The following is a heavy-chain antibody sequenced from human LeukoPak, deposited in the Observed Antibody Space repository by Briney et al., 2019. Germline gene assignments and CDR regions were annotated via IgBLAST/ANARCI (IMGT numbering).Heavy chain of an antibody. CDR1: GGSISSGSYY. V-gene: IGHV4-61*02. CDR2: IYTSRST. D-gene: IGHD2-15*01. J-gene: IGHJ5*02. CDR3: ARGGLPINWFDP. Sequence: SETLSLTCTVSGGSISSGSYYWSWIRQPAGKGLEWIGRIYTSRSTNYNPSLKSRVTISVDPSKNQFSLKLSSVTAADTAVYYCARGGLPINWFDPWGQGTLVTVSS.